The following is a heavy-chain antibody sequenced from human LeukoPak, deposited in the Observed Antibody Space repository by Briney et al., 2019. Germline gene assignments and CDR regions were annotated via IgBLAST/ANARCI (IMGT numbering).Heavy chain of an antibody. CDR2: IIPIFGTA. CDR1: GGTFSSYA. D-gene: IGHD3-10*01. CDR3: ARSSPFHHYGSGSEGSSFDY. V-gene: IGHV1-69*05. Sequence: SVKVSCKASGGTFSSYAISWVRQAPGQGLEWMGGIIPIFGTANYAQKFQGRVTITTDESTSTAYMELSSLRSEDTAVYYCARSSPFHHYGSGSEGSSFDYWGQGTLVTVS. J-gene: IGHJ4*02.